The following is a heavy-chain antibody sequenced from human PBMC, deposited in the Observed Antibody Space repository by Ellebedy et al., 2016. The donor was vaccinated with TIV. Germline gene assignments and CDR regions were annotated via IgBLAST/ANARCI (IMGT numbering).Heavy chain of an antibody. CDR2: INHSGST. CDR3: ARTYYYDSSGYYRYNWFDP. V-gene: IGHV4-34*01. J-gene: IGHJ5*02. D-gene: IGHD3-22*01. Sequence: SETLSLXXAVYGGSFSGYYWSWIRQPPGNGLEWIGEINHSGSTNYNPSLKSRVTISVDTSKNQFSLKLSSVTAADTAVYYCARTYYYDSSGYYRYNWFDPWGQGTLVTVSS. CDR1: GGSFSGYY.